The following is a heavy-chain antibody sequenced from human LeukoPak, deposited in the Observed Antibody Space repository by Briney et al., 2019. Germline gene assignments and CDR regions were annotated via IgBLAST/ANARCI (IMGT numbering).Heavy chain of an antibody. J-gene: IGHJ4*02. V-gene: IGHV4-39*01. CDR1: GGSISSSSYY. CDR3: ARHSVAAADIDY. CDR2: IYYSGST. Sequence: RTSETLSLTCTVSGGSISSSSYYWGWIRQPPGKGLEWIGSIYYSGSTYYNPSLKSRVTISVDTSKNQFSLKLSSVTAADTAVYYCARHSVAAADIDYWGQGTLVTVSS. D-gene: IGHD6-13*01.